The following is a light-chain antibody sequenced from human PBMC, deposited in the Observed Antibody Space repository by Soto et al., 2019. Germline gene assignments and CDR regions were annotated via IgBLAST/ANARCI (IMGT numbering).Light chain of an antibody. CDR1: QSISSW. CDR2: DAS. CDR3: QQCYMGWT. Sequence: DIHMTQSPATLSASVGDRVPITCRASQSISSWLAWYQQKPGKAPKLLIYDASSLESGVPSRFSGSGSGTEFTLTITSLQPEDFGTYYCQQCYMGWTFGQGTKVDIK. J-gene: IGKJ1*01. V-gene: IGKV1-5*01.